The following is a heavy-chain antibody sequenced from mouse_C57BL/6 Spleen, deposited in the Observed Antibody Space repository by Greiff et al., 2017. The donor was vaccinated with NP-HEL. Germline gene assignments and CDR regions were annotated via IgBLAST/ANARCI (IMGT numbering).Heavy chain of an antibody. J-gene: IGHJ4*01. Sequence: EVKLMESGGGLVKPGGSLKLSCAASGFTFSDYGMHWVRQAPEKGLEWVAYISSGSSTIYYADTVKGRFTISRDNAKNTLFLQMTSLRSEDTAMYYCARDPFITTEVAQYYYAMDYWGQGTSVTVSS. CDR2: ISSGSSTI. CDR1: GFTFSDYG. CDR3: ARDPFITTEVAQYYYAMDY. D-gene: IGHD1-1*01. V-gene: IGHV5-17*01.